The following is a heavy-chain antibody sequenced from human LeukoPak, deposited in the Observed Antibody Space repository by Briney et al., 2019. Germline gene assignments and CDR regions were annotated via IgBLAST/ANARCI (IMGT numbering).Heavy chain of an antibody. CDR2: ISTSRNYI. CDR1: GFTFSSYH. CDR3: AKDRRAGSYDY. J-gene: IGHJ4*02. D-gene: IGHD3-10*01. V-gene: IGHV3-21*04. Sequence: PGGSLRLSCVVSGFTFSSYHMNWVRQAPGKGLEWVSSISTSRNYIYYADSVTGRFTISRDNAKNSLYLQMNSLRAEDTAVYYCAKDRRAGSYDYWGQGTLVTVSS.